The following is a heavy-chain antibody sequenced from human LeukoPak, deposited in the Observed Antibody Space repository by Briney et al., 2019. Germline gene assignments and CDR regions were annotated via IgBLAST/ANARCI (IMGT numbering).Heavy chain of an antibody. J-gene: IGHJ6*02. CDR3: ARGRSGWSPFTMDV. CDR1: GGSFSGYY. D-gene: IGHD6-19*01. V-gene: IGHV4-34*01. Sequence: PSETLSLTCAVYGGSFSGYYWSWIRQPPGKGLEWIGEIDHSGSTNYNPSLKSRVTISVDTSKNQFSLKLSSVTAADTAVYYCARGRSGWSPFTMDVWGQGTTVTVSS. CDR2: IDHSGST.